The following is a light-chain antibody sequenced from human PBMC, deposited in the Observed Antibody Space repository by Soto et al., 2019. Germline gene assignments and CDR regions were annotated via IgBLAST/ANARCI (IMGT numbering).Light chain of an antibody. J-gene: IGLJ1*01. V-gene: IGLV2-23*02. Sequence: QSALTQPASVSGSPGQSITISCTGTSSDVGSYNLVSWYQQHPGKAPKLMIYVVSKRPSGVSNRFSGSKSGNTASLTISGLQAEDEADYYCCSYAGSNYVFGTGTKLTV. CDR2: VVS. CDR1: SSDVGSYNL. CDR3: CSYAGSNYV.